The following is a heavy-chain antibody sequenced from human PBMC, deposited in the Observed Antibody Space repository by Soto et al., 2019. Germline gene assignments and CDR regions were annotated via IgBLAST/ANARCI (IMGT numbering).Heavy chain of an antibody. CDR1: GFTFSNYA. Sequence: PGGSLRLSCAASGFTFSNYAVHWVRQAPGKGLEWVAVISYDGGTKNYADSVKGRFTISRDNSRNTLYLQMNSLRAEDTAVYYCARGRYCNGGRCYFDYWGQGT. CDR2: ISYDGGTK. J-gene: IGHJ4*02. D-gene: IGHD2-15*01. CDR3: ARGRYCNGGRCYFDY. V-gene: IGHV3-30-3*01.